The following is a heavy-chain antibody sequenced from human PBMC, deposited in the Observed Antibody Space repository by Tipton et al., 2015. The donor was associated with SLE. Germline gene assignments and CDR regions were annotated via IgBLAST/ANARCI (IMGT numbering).Heavy chain of an antibody. D-gene: IGHD5-24*01. CDR1: GYIFSTYG. CDR3: ARHPVAGYTYYMDV. CDR2: INPYNDNT. Sequence: QSGAEVKKPGASVKVSCRASGYIFSTYGTSWVRQAPGQGLEWMGWINPYNDNTDYVELLQGRVTMTTDTSTGTAYMELTSLNSDDTAIYYCARHPVAGYTYYMDVWGTGTTVTVSS. V-gene: IGHV1-18*01. J-gene: IGHJ6*03.